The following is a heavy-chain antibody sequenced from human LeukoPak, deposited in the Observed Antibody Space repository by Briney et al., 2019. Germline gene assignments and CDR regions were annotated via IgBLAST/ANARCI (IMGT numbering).Heavy chain of an antibody. CDR3: ARIVRYYDSSGYYYYFDY. D-gene: IGHD3-22*01. CDR2: IDWDDDK. J-gene: IGHJ4*02. V-gene: IGHV2-70*01. CDR1: GFSLSTSGMC. Sequence: SGPALVNPTQTLTLTFTFSGFSLSTSGMCVSWIRQPPVKALEWLAHIDWDDDKYYSTSLKTRLTISKDTSKNQVVLTMTNMDPVDTATYYCARIVRYYDSSGYYYYFDYWGQGTLVTVSS.